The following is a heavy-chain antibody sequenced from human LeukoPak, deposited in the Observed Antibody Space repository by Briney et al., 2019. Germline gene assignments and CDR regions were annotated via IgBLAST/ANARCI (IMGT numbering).Heavy chain of an antibody. CDR1: GGSISSGGYY. CDR2: IYYSGST. J-gene: IGHJ3*02. V-gene: IGHV4-31*03. CDR3: ARDMTTVTYAFDI. D-gene: IGHD4-11*01. Sequence: SSETLSLTCTVSGGSISSGGYYWSWIRQRPGKGLEWIGYIYYSGSTYYNPSLKSRVTISVDTSKNQFSLKLSSVTAADTAVYYCARDMTTVTYAFDIWGQGTMVTVSS.